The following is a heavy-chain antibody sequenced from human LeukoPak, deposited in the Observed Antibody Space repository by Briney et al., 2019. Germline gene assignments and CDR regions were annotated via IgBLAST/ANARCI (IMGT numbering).Heavy chain of an antibody. J-gene: IGHJ4*02. CDR3: ARVRDYGDYVDY. D-gene: IGHD4-17*01. CDR1: GGSISSGGYY. CDR2: IYYSGST. V-gene: IGHV4-31*03. Sequence: SQTLSPTCTVSGGSISSGGYYWSWIRQHPGKGLEWIGYIYYSGSTYYNPSLKSRVTISVDTSKNQFSLKLSSVTAADTAVYYCARVRDYGDYVDYWGQGTLVTVSS.